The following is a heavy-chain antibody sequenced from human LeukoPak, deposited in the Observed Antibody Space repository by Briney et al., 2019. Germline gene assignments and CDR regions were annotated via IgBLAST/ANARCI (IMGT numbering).Heavy chain of an antibody. CDR2: ISAYNGNT. CDR3: ARTYLNYYGSGSYYNDNFISYFDY. D-gene: IGHD3-10*01. CDR1: GYTFTSYG. Sequence: GASVKVSCKASGYTFTSYGISWVRQAPGQGLEWMGWISAYNGNTNYAQKLQGRVTMTTDTSTSTAYMELRSLRSDDTAVYYCARTYLNYYGSGSYYNDNFISYFDYWGQGTLVTVSS. V-gene: IGHV1-18*01. J-gene: IGHJ4*02.